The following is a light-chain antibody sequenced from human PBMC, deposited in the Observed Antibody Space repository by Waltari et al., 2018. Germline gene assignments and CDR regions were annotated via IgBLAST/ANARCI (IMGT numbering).Light chain of an antibody. CDR1: QSVSSN. V-gene: IGKV3-15*01. CDR3: QQYNNWPQT. J-gene: IGKJ1*01. CDR2: DIS. Sequence: EIVMTQSPATLSVSPGERAPLSCRASQSVSSNLGWYQQKPGQAPRLLIYDISTRATDIPARFSGSGSGTEFTLTITSMQSEDFAVYYCQQYNNWPQTFGQGTKVEIK.